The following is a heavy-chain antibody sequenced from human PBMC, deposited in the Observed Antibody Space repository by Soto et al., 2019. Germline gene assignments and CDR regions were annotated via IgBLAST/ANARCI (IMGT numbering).Heavy chain of an antibody. V-gene: IGHV1-18*01. D-gene: IGHD2-2*01. CDR2: ISLYSDGT. J-gene: IGHJ5*02. CDR3: ARVVPGAEAWFGP. Sequence: SVKVTCQDSGYTYTHYGITWVRQAPGQPLEWLGWISLYSDGTNYAQKFQGRVSMTTDTSTTTAYMELRSLRSDDTAVYYCARVVPGAEAWFGPWGQGTLVTVSS. CDR1: GYTYTHYG.